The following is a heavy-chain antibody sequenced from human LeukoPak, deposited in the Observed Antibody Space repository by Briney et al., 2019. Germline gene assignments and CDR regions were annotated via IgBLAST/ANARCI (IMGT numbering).Heavy chain of an antibody. CDR2: ISSGSSTI. J-gene: IGHJ4*02. CDR3: ARGTRSVVVVPAASLDY. V-gene: IGHV3-48*04. Sequence: GGSLRLSCAASGFTFSNYAMNWARQAPGKGLEWVSYISSGSSTIYYTDSVKGRFTISRDNAKNSLYLQMNSLRAQDTAVYYCARGTRSVVVVPAASLDYWGQGTLVTVSS. CDR1: GFTFSNYA. D-gene: IGHD2-2*01.